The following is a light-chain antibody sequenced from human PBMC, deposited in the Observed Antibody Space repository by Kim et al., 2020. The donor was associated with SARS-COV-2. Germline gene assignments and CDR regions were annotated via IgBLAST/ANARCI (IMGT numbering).Light chain of an antibody. CDR2: TDN. CDR3: QVWDSSCDHVV. Sequence: APAQMARITCGGNNFGSKAVHWCQQKPGQDPVLVIYTDNNRPSGIPERFSGSNPGNTTTLTISRTEAGDEADYYWQVWDSSCDHVVFGGGTQLTVL. V-gene: IGLV3-12*01. CDR1: NFGSKA. J-gene: IGLJ2*01.